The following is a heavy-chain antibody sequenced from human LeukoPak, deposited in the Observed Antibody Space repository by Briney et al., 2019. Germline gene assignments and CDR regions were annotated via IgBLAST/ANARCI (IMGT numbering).Heavy chain of an antibody. CDR3: ARGPRYYDILTGYYDYYYYYYMDV. CDR2: IIPIFGTA. V-gene: IGHV1-69*05. CDR1: GGTFSSYA. Sequence: SVKGSCKASGGTFSSYAISWVRQAPGQGLESMGGIIPIFGTANYAQKLQGRVTITTDESTSTAYMELSSLSSEDTAVYYCARGPRYYDILTGYYDYYYYYYMDVWGKGTTVTVSS. J-gene: IGHJ6*03. D-gene: IGHD3-9*01.